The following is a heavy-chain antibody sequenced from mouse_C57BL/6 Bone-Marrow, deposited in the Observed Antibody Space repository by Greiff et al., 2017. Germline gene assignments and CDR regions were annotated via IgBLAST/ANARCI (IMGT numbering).Heavy chain of an antibody. D-gene: IGHD1-1*01. J-gene: IGHJ4*01. Sequence: VQLQQSGAELVRPGASVKLSCTASGFNIKDDYMHWVKQRPEQGLEWIGWIDPENGDTEYASKFQGKATITADTSSNTAYLQLSSLTSEDTAVYYCTVYYYGSRYYYAMDYWGQGTSVTVSS. V-gene: IGHV14-4*01. CDR3: TVYYYGSRYYYAMDY. CDR2: IDPENGDT. CDR1: GFNIKDDY.